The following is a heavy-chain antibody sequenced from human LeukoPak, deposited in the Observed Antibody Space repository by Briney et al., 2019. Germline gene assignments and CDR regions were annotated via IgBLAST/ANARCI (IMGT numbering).Heavy chain of an antibody. CDR3: AKRGGSYYDFDY. J-gene: IGHJ4*02. V-gene: IGHV3-23*01. CDR1: GFTFSSYG. D-gene: IGHD1-26*01. Sequence: GGSLRLSCAASGFTFSSYGMSWVRQAPGKGLEWVSAISGSGGSTYCADSVKGRFTISRDNSKNTLYLQMNSLRAEDTAVYYCAKRGGSYYDFDYWGQGTLVTVSS. CDR2: ISGSGGST.